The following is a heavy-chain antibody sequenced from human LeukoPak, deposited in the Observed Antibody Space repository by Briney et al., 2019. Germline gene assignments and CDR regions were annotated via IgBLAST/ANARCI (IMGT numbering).Heavy chain of an antibody. Sequence: PSQTLSLTCTVSGGSISSGSYYWSWIRQPAGKGLEWIVRIYTSGSTNYNPSLKSRVTISLDTSKNQFSLKLSSVTAADTAVYYCATLAMVRGASSYFFDYWGQGTLVTVSS. CDR1: GGSISSGSYY. V-gene: IGHV4-61*02. CDR2: IYTSGST. CDR3: ATLAMVRGASSYFFDY. D-gene: IGHD3-10*01. J-gene: IGHJ4*02.